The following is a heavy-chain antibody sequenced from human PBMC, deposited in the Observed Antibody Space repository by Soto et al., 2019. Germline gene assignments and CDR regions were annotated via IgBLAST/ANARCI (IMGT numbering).Heavy chain of an antibody. Sequence: PGGSLRLSCAASGFTFSSYGMHWVRQAPGKGLEWVAVISYDGSNKYYADSVKGRFTISRDNSKNTLYLQMNSLRAEDTAVYYCAKSGLRFLEWSYYGMDVWGQGPSVTVSS. V-gene: IGHV3-30*18. J-gene: IGHJ6*02. CDR1: GFTFSSYG. CDR3: AKSGLRFLEWSYYGMDV. CDR2: ISYDGSNK. D-gene: IGHD3-3*01.